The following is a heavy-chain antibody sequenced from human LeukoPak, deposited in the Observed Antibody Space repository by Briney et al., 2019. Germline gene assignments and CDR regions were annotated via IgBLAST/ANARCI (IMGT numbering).Heavy chain of an antibody. Sequence: GGSLRLSCAASGFTFDDYAMHWVRQAPGKGLEWVSGISWNSGSIGYADSVKGRFTISRDNAKNSLYLQMNSLRAEDTAVYYCARRAGGYSHPYDYWGQGILVTVSS. J-gene: IGHJ4*02. CDR2: ISWNSGSI. D-gene: IGHD4-23*01. CDR3: ARRAGGYSHPYDY. CDR1: GFTFDDYA. V-gene: IGHV3-9*01.